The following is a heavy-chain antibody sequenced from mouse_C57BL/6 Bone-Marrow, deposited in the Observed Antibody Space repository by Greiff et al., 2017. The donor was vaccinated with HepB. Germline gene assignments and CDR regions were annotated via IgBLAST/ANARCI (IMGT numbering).Heavy chain of an antibody. D-gene: IGHD1-1*01. CDR3: ALYYCSSYKFAY. V-gene: IGHV14-2*01. J-gene: IGHJ3*01. CDR1: GFNIKDYY. Sequence: VQLKESGAELVKPGASVKLSCTASGFNIKDYYMHWVKQRTEQGLEWIGRIDPEDGETKYAPKFQGKATITADTSSNTAYLQLSSLTSEDTAVYYCALYYCSSYKFAYWGQGTLVTVSA. CDR2: IDPEDGET.